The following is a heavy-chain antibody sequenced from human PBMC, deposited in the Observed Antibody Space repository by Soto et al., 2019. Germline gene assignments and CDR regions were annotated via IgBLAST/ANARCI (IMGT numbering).Heavy chain of an antibody. J-gene: IGHJ3*02. CDR2: IYYSGST. Sequence: PSETLSLTCTVSGGSISSYYWSWIRQPPGKGLEWIGYIYYSGSTNYNPSLKSRVTISVDTSKNQFSLKLSSVTAADTAVYYCARSAGSSSRLSGAFDIWGQGTMVTVSS. CDR3: ARSAGSSSRLSGAFDI. D-gene: IGHD6-13*01. V-gene: IGHV4-59*01. CDR1: GGSISSYY.